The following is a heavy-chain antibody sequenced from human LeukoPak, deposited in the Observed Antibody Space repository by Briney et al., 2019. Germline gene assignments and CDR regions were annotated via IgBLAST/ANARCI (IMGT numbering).Heavy chain of an antibody. J-gene: IGHJ4*02. Sequence: GGSLRLSCAASGFTFSNAWMSWVRQAPGKGLEWVANIKQDGSEKYYVDSVKGRFTISRDNAKNSLYLQMNSLSAEDTAVYYCARDAKRSSWYTATASFDYWGQGTLVTVSS. CDR1: GFTFSNAW. CDR2: IKQDGSEK. CDR3: ARDAKRSSWYTATASFDY. D-gene: IGHD6-13*01. V-gene: IGHV3-7*01.